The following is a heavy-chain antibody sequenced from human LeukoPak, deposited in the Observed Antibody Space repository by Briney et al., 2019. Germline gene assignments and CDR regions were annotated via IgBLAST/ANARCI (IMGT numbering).Heavy chain of an antibody. Sequence: PGGSLRLSCAASGFTFSSYAMHWARQAPGKGLEWVAVISYDGSNKYHADSVEGRFTISRDNSKNTLYLQMNSLRAEDTAVYYCARDYIAAAGKTYYYGMDVWGQGTTVTVSS. CDR1: GFTFSSYA. CDR2: ISYDGSNK. CDR3: ARDYIAAAGKTYYYGMDV. V-gene: IGHV3-30-3*01. J-gene: IGHJ6*02. D-gene: IGHD6-13*01.